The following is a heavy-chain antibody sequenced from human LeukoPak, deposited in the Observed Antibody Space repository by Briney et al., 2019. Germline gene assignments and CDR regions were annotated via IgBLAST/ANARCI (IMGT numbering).Heavy chain of an antibody. V-gene: IGHV3-7*01. CDR3: ARDIAAAGLFFDY. J-gene: IGHJ4*02. Sequence: PGGSLRLSCAAAGFTISSYWMSWVRQAPGKGLEWVANIKYDGSEVHYVDSVKGRFTISRDIVKNSLFLQMNSLRAEDTAVYYCARDIAAAGLFFDYWGQGAPVTVSS. CDR2: IKYDGSEV. CDR1: GFTISSYW. D-gene: IGHD6-13*01.